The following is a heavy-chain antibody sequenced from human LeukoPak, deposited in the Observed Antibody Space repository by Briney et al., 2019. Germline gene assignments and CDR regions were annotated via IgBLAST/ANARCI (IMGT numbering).Heavy chain of an antibody. CDR3: ARGRQDVTMIVVVMTAVSYYLDV. CDR1: GGSLSGFY. J-gene: IGHJ6*03. CDR2: VNHGGST. D-gene: IGHD3-22*01. Sequence: PSETLSLTCAVNGGSLSGFYWSWIRQPPGKGLEWIGRVNHGGSTNYNPSLKSRVTISVDTSKNQFSLELSSVTAADTAVYYCARGRQDVTMIVVVMTAVSYYLDVWGKGTTVTVS. V-gene: IGHV4-34*01.